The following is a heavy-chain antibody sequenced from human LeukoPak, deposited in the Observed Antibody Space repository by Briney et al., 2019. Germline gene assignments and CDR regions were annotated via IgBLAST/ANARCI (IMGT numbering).Heavy chain of an antibody. J-gene: IGHJ4*02. CDR3: AIWGTDQNY. D-gene: IGHD3-16*01. CDR2: INPDGGEE. V-gene: IGHV3-7*02. Sequence: GGSLRLSCALSGLTLSNYWMNWVREAPGKGLEWVANINPDGGEERYVDSVKGRFVISRDNAKNSLYLQMNSLRAEDTAVYYCAIWGTDQNYWGQGTLVSVSS. CDR1: GLTLSNYW.